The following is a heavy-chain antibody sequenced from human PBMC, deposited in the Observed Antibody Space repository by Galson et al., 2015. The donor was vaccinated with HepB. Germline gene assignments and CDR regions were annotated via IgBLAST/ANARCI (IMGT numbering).Heavy chain of an antibody. CDR1: GYIFISYG. Sequence: SVKVSCKASGYIFISYGISWVRQAPGQGLEWMGWISAYNGNTNYAQKLQGRVTMTTDTSTNTAYMELRSLRSDDTAVYYCARDKSIAVASTGNYWGQGTLVTVSS. D-gene: IGHD6-19*01. CDR3: ARDKSIAVASTGNY. J-gene: IGHJ4*02. V-gene: IGHV1-18*01. CDR2: ISAYNGNT.